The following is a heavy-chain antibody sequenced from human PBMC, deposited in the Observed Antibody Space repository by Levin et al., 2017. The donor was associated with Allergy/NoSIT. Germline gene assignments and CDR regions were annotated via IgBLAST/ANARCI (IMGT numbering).Heavy chain of an antibody. CDR2: ISSSGNDG. V-gene: IGHV3-30*03. Sequence: GASVKVSCAVSGLNFNNYGMNWVRQAPGKGLEWVALISSSGNDGYYADSVRGRFTISSANSKNTLYLQMNSLRPDDTAVYYCAARVFDYWGQGTLVTVSS. CDR1: GLNFNNYG. J-gene: IGHJ4*02. CDR3: AARVFDY.